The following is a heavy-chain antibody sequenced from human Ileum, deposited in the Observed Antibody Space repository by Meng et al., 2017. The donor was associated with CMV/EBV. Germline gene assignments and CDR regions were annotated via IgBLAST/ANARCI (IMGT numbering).Heavy chain of an antibody. D-gene: IGHD6-6*01. CDR3: ARGWVHSASSLHFDY. Sequence: GPVEPWGAVRLKPSGTLSPTCAFYAGSLSGYYWSWIRQTPDKGLEWIAEINYTGNTWFNPALKSRITMSIDTSANQLSLKLTSVTAADAAVYYCARGWVHSASSLHFDYWSQGTLVTVSS. V-gene: IGHV4-34*01. CDR1: AGSLSGYY. CDR2: INYTGNT. J-gene: IGHJ4*02.